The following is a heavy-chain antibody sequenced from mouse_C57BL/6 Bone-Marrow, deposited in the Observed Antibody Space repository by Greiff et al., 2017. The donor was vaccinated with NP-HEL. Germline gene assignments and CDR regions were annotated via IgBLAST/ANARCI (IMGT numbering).Heavy chain of an antibody. Sequence: VQLQQSGAELVRPGTSVKVSCKASGYAFTNYLIEWVKQRPGQGLEWIGVINPGSGGTNYNEKFKGKATLTADKYSSTAYMQLSSLTSEDSAVYFCARSSRDAMDYWGQGTSVTVSS. V-gene: IGHV1-54*01. J-gene: IGHJ4*01. CDR3: ARSSRDAMDY. CDR1: GYAFTNYL. CDR2: INPGSGGT.